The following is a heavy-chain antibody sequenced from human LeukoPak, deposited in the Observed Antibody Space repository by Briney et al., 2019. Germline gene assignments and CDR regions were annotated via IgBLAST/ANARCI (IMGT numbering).Heavy chain of an antibody. V-gene: IGHV4-34*01. CDR1: GGSFSGYY. J-gene: IGHJ4*02. CDR2: TNHSGST. Sequence: PSETLSLTCAVYGGSFSGYYWSWIRQPPGKGLEWIGETNHSGSTNYNPSLKSRVTISVDTSKNQFSLKLSSVTAADTAVYYCARGSGWYGGIDYWGQGTLVTVSS. D-gene: IGHD6-19*01. CDR3: ARGSGWYGGIDY.